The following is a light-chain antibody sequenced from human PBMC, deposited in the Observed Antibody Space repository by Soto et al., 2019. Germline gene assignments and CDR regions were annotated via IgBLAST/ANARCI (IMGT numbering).Light chain of an antibody. CDR2: GAS. Sequence: DIQMTQSPSFLSASVGDRVTITCRASQSIGKHLNWYQQKPGKAPKFLIYGASTLQSWVPSRFTGRGSGTDFTLTVNSLQPEDFATYYCQQSYSSPTTFGQGTRLEI. CDR1: QSIGKH. V-gene: IGKV1-39*01. J-gene: IGKJ5*01. CDR3: QQSYSSPTT.